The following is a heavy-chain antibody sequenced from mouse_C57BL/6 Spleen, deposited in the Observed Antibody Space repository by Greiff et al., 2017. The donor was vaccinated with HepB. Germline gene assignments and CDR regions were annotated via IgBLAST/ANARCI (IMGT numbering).Heavy chain of an antibody. CDR2: INPYNGGN. CDR3: ARSGYSNYDYYAMDY. CDR1: GYTFTDYY. D-gene: IGHD2-5*01. V-gene: IGHV1-19*01. Sequence: EVQGVESGPVLVKPGASVKMSCKASGYTFTDYYMNWVKQSHGKSLEWIGVINPYNGGNSYNQKFKGKATLTVDKSSSTAYMELNSLTSEDSAVYYCARSGYSNYDYYAMDYWGQGTSVTVSS. J-gene: IGHJ4*01.